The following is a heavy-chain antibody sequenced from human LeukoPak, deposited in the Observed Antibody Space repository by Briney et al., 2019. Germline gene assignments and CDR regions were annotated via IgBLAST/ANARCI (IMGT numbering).Heavy chain of an antibody. CDR3: ASSRYYYGSGTRGRYNWFDP. J-gene: IGHJ5*02. CDR1: GVAISRGGYA. CDR2: IYHSGTT. D-gene: IGHD3-10*01. Sequence: SETLSLTCAVSGVAISRGGYAWNWIRQPPGKGLEWIAYIYHSGTTYYNPSLKSRATISVDTSKNQFSLKLSSVTAADTAVYYCASSRYYYGSGTRGRYNWFDPWGQGTLVTVSS. V-gene: IGHV4-30-4*07.